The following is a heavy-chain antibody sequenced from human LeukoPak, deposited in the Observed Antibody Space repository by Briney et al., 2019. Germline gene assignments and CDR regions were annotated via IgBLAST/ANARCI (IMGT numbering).Heavy chain of an antibody. V-gene: IGHV4-39*01. D-gene: IGHD3-10*01. CDR2: ISYSGST. CDR3: ARVRKGSGSYILDY. J-gene: IGHJ4*02. CDR1: GGSISSNSYY. Sequence: SETLSLTCTVSGGSISSNSYYWGWIRQPPGKGLEWIGSISYSGSTYYNPSLKSRVTISVDASKNQFSLRLSSVTAADTAVYFCARVRKGSGSYILDYWGQGTLVTVSS.